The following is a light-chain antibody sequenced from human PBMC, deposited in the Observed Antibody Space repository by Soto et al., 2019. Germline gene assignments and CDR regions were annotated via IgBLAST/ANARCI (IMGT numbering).Light chain of an antibody. V-gene: IGKV1-9*01. CDR1: QAIINY. J-gene: IGKJ3*01. Sequence: AQSTCFVPASFLDRVTITGRASQAIINYLAWYQQNTGKAPQLLIYGASTLQSGVPSRFSGSGSGTHFNLTVSSLQAEDLATYDCQRPVISPPGFDPGTKVDIK. CDR3: QRPVISPPG. CDR2: GAS.